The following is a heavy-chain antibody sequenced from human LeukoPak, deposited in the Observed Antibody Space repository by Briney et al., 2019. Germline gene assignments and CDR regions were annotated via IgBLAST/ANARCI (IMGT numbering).Heavy chain of an antibody. CDR2: INPNSGGT. J-gene: IGHJ4*02. D-gene: IGHD3-10*01. V-gene: IGHV1-2*02. CDR1: GYTFTGYY. Sequence: ASVKVSCKASGYTFTGYYMHWVRQAPGQGLEWMGWINPNSGGTNYAQKFQGRVTMTRDTSISTAYMELSRLRSDDTAVYYCARGKTRRTTMVRGVTSIDYWGQGTLVTVSS. CDR3: ARGKTRRTTMVRGVTSIDY.